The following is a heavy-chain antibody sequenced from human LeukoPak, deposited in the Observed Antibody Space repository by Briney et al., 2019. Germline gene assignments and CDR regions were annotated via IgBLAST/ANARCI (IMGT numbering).Heavy chain of an antibody. CDR1: GGSISGYY. CDR3: ARTSTIFGVVPLDY. Sequence: SETLSLTCTVSGGSISGYYWSWIRQPPGKGLEWIGYIYHSGSTYYNPSLKSRVTISVDRSKNQFSLKLSSVTAADTAVYYCARTSTIFGVVPLDYWGQGTLVTVSS. J-gene: IGHJ4*02. V-gene: IGHV4-59*12. CDR2: IYHSGST. D-gene: IGHD3-3*01.